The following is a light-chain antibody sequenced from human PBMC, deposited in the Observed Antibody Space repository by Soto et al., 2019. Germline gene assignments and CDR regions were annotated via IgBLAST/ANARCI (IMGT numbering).Light chain of an antibody. CDR1: QSISSY. CDR2: AAY. Sequence: DIQMTQSPSSLSASVGDRVTITCRASQSISSYLNWYQQKPGKAPNLLIYAAYSLQSGLPSRFSGSGSGKDLTLTISSLQPEDFAPYYCQQSYSTPRTFGQGTKVEIK. V-gene: IGKV1-39*01. CDR3: QQSYSTPRT. J-gene: IGKJ1*01.